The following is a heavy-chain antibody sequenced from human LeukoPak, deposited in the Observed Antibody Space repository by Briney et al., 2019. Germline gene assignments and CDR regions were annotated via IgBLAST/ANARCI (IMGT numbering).Heavy chain of an antibody. CDR3: VRDMSGKYSSDY. D-gene: IGHD1-26*01. V-gene: IGHV3-64D*06. CDR1: GFTLTWHV. Sequence: GGSLRLSCAASGFTLTWHVMHWVRQAPGKALEYVSFIHHNGEMTSYAESVRGRFTVSRDNSKNTLFLELSSLRTDDTAVYYCVRDMSGKYSSDYWGQGTLVIVST. J-gene: IGHJ4*02. CDR2: IHHNGEMT.